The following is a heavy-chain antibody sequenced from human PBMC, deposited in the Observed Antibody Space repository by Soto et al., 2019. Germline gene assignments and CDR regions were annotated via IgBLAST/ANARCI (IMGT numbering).Heavy chain of an antibody. CDR3: AIGDDLDL. CDR1: NGSFRDYY. CDR2: VNHSGTT. V-gene: IGHV4-34*01. Sequence: SETLSLTCAVPNGSFRDYYWTWIRQPPGKELEWIGEVNHSGTTNFNPSLKSRLTISLDTSKEQFSLNLTSVTAADTAVYYCAIGDDLDLWAQGILVTVSS. D-gene: IGHD3-3*01. J-gene: IGHJ5*02.